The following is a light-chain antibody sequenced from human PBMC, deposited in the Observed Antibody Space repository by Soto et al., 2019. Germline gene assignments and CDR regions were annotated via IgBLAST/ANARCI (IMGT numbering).Light chain of an antibody. Sequence: QSALTQPRSVSGSPGQSVTISCTGTSRDVGNYNYVSWYQQHPAKAPKVIIYDVNKRPSGVPDRFSGSKSVTSASLAITGLQAEDEDDYYCQSYDSSLSGSVFGTGTKVTVL. CDR2: DVN. V-gene: IGLV2-11*01. CDR3: QSYDSSLSGSV. J-gene: IGLJ1*01. CDR1: SRDVGNYNY.